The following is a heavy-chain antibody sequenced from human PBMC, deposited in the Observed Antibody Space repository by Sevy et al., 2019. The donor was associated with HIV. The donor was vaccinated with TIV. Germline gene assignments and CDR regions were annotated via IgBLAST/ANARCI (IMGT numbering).Heavy chain of an antibody. D-gene: IGHD3-10*01. Sequence: SETLSLTCTVSGGYMSSYYWSWIRQPPGKGLESIGYIYYSGSTNYNPTLKSRVTISVDTSKNQFSLKLSSVTAADTAVYYCARYYYGSGSYYPYYFDYWGQGALVTVSS. CDR2: IYYSGST. CDR3: ARYYYGSGSYYPYYFDY. CDR1: GGYMSSYY. V-gene: IGHV4-59*01. J-gene: IGHJ4*02.